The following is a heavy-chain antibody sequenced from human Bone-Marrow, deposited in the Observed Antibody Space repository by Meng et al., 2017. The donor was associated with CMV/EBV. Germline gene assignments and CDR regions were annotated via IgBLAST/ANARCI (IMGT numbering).Heavy chain of an antibody. V-gene: IGHV1-2*02. CDR3: AGDWYSGSFHAFDI. CDR2: INPNSGGT. Sequence: ASVKVSCKASGYTFTGYYMHWVRQAPGQGLEWMGWINPNSGGTNYAQKFQGRVTMTRDTSISTAYMELSRLRSDDPAVYYCAGDWYSGSFHAFDIWGQGTMVTVSS. D-gene: IGHD1-26*01. CDR1: GYTFTGYY. J-gene: IGHJ3*02.